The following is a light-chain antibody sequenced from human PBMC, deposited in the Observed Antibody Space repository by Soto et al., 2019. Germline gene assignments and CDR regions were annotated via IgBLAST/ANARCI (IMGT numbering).Light chain of an antibody. Sequence: EIVLTQSPGTLSLSPGERATLSCGASQSVSSSYLAWYQQKPGQPPRLLIYGASTRATGIPARFSGSGSGTEFTLTISSLQSVDFAVYSCQQYNNWPWTFGQGTKVDIK. V-gene: IGKV3-15*01. CDR2: GAS. CDR3: QQYNNWPWT. J-gene: IGKJ1*01. CDR1: QSVSSSY.